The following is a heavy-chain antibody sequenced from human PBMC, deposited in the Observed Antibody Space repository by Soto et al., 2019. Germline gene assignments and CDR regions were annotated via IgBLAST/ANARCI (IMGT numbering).Heavy chain of an antibody. CDR2: VFYKGNT. D-gene: IGHD5-18*01. J-gene: IGHJ4*02. CDR1: GGSITGYY. Sequence: SATLYLTCTVSGGSITGYYWTWIRQPPGKGLEWIGYVFYKGNTNYNPSLKSRVTISVDTSANQFSLRLSSVTAADTAVYYCARSGDSFGFTDYWGQGTLVTVSS. CDR3: ARSGDSFGFTDY. V-gene: IGHV4-59*01.